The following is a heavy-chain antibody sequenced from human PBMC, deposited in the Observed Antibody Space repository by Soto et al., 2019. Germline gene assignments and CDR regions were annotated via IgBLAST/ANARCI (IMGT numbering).Heavy chain of an antibody. CDR1: VGTFSSYA. V-gene: IGHV1-69*13. Sequence: SVKVSCKASVGTFSSYAISWVRQAPGQGLEWMGGIIPIFGTANYAQKFQGRVTITADESTSTAYMELSSLRSEDTAVYYCARDTERVGTTAFYYYYGMDVWGQGTTVTVSS. CDR2: IIPIFGTA. CDR3: ARDTERVGTTAFYYYYGMDV. D-gene: IGHD1-1*01. J-gene: IGHJ6*02.